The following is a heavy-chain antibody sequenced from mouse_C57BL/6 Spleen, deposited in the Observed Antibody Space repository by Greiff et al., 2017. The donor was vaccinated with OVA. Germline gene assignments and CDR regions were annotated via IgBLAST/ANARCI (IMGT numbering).Heavy chain of an antibody. CDR3: TREGYYDYDGGYAMDY. D-gene: IGHD2-4*01. J-gene: IGHJ4*01. V-gene: IGHV5-9-1*02. CDR1: GFTFSSYA. Sequence: EVKLMESGAGLVKPGGSLKLSCAASGFTFSSYAMSWVRQTPEKRLEWVAYISSGGDYIYYADTVKGRFTFSRANARNTLYLQMSRLKSEDTAMYYCTREGYYDYDGGYAMDYWGQGTSVTVSS. CDR2: ISSGGDYI.